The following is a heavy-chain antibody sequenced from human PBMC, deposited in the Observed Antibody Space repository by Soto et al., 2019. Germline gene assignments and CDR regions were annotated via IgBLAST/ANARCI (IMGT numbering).Heavy chain of an antibody. Sequence: SETLSLTCTVSGGSISSGGYYWSWIRQHPGKGLEWIGYIYYSGSTYYNPSLKSRVTISVDTSKNQFSLKLSSVTAADTAVYYCARGLKDYDSSSSPWWFDPWGQGTLVTVSS. CDR3: ARGLKDYDSSSSPWWFDP. V-gene: IGHV4-31*03. CDR2: IYYSGST. CDR1: GGSISSGGYY. D-gene: IGHD3-22*01. J-gene: IGHJ5*02.